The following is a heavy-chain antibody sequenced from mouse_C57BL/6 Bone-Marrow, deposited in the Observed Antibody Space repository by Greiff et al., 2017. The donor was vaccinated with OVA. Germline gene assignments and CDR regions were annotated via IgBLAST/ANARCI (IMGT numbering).Heavy chain of an antibody. CDR3: ARECIYYDYDGAWFAY. Sequence: EVQLQQSGPELVKPGASVKIPCKASGYTFTDYKMDWVKQSHGKSLEWIGDINPNNGGTIYNQKFKGKATLTVDKSSSTAYKELRSLTSADTAVYYCARECIYYDYDGAWFAYWGQGTLVTVSA. V-gene: IGHV1-18*01. D-gene: IGHD2-4*01. J-gene: IGHJ3*01. CDR2: INPNNGGT. CDR1: GYTFTDYK.